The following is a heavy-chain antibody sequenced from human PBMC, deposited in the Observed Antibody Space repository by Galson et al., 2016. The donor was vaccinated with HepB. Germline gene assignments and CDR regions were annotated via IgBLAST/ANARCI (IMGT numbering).Heavy chain of an antibody. Sequence: SVKVSCKASGYTFTSYGISWVRQAPGQGLEWMGWISAYNGNTNYAQKLQGRVTMTTDTSTSTAYMELRSLRSDDTAVYYCARGDLGYCSSTSCYDGNYYYYGMDVGGQGTTVTVSS. CDR1: GYTFTSYG. V-gene: IGHV1-18*01. CDR2: ISAYNGNT. CDR3: ARGDLGYCSSTSCYDGNYYYYGMDV. J-gene: IGHJ6*02. D-gene: IGHD2-2*01.